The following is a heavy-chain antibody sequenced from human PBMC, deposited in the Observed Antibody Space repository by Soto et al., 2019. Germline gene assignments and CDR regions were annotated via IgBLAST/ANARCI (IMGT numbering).Heavy chain of an antibody. CDR1: GDSFNTYY. J-gene: IGHJ4*02. CDR2: IFYTGSS. D-gene: IGHD4-17*01. CDR3: ARTTTQEKSFDS. V-gene: IGHV4-59*01. Sequence: SETLSLTCTVSGDSFNTYYWSWIRQPPGKGREGIGYIFYTGSSIYNPSLKSRVTMSVDMAKREFSLKLRSVTTADTALYYCARTTTQEKSFDSWGLGTLVTVYS.